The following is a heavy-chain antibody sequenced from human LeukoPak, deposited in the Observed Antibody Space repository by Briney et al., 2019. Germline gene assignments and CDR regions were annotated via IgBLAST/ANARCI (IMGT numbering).Heavy chain of an antibody. CDR1: GFTFSSYS. CDR3: AKDRDFGGPFDY. V-gene: IGHV3-21*04. J-gene: IGHJ4*02. CDR2: ISGSSSYI. Sequence: PGGSLRLSCAASGFTFSSYSMNWVRQAPGKGLKWVSSISGSSSYINYADSVKGRFTISRDNAQNSLFLQLNSLRAEDTALYYCAKDRDFGGPFDYWGQGTLVTVSS. D-gene: IGHD4-23*01.